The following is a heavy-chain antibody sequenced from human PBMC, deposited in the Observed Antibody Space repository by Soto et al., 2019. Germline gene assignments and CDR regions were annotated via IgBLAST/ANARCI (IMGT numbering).Heavy chain of an antibody. CDR2: IFHTGSA. CDR3: ARHIAVSGTRGFDH. V-gene: IGHV4-4*02. J-gene: IGHJ4*02. D-gene: IGHD2-21*01. CDR1: GDSITSNW. Sequence: QVQLQESGPGLMKPSGTLSLTCADSGDSITSNWWSWVRQPPGKGLEWIAEIFHTGSANYNPSLMGRLTISMDKSRNHLSLNLNSVTAADTAVYYCARHIAVSGTRGFDHWGQGTLVTVSS.